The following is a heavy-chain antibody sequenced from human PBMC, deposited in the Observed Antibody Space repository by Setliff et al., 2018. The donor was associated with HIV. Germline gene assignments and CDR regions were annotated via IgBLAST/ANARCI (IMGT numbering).Heavy chain of an antibody. J-gene: IGHJ6*02. CDR3: ARGGYYSGSGMNYHYYGLDV. D-gene: IGHD3-10*01. CDR2: ISPYNDYT. CDR1: GYTFTSYS. Sequence: GASVKVSCKASGYTFTSYSLHWVRQAPGQGLEWMGWISPYNDYTNYEQSLQGRVRMTTDTSTRTAYMDLRSLRSNDTAVYYCARGGYYSGSGMNYHYYGLDVWGQGTTVTVSS. V-gene: IGHV1-18*04.